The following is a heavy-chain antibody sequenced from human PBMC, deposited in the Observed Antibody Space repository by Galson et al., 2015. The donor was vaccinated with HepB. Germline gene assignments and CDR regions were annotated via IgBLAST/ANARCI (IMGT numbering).Heavy chain of an antibody. D-gene: IGHD6-13*01. J-gene: IGHJ6*02. CDR3: WGSSWTIYYYYYGMDV. CDR1: GFTFSSYC. CDR2: ISSSSSSI. Sequence: SLRLSCAASGFTFSSYCMNWVRQAPGKGLEWVSSISSSSSSIYYADSVKGRFTISRDNAKNSLYLQMNSLRAEDTAVYYCWGSSWTIYYYYYGMDVGGQVTTVTVSS. V-gene: IGHV3-21*01.